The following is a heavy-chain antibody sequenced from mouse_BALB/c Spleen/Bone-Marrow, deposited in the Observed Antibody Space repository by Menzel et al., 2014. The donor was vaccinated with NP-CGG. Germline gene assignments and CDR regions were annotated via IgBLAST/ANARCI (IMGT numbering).Heavy chain of an antibody. Sequence: LEESGAELVRPGASVTLSCKASGYTFTDYEMHWVKQTPVHGLEWIGAIDPETGGTAYNQKFKGKATLTADKSSSTAYMQLSSLTSEDSAVYFCAREGGMITTGLPYWGQGTLVTVSA. D-gene: IGHD2-4*01. CDR1: GYTFTDYE. J-gene: IGHJ3*01. CDR3: AREGGMITTGLPY. V-gene: IGHV1-15*01. CDR2: IDPETGGT.